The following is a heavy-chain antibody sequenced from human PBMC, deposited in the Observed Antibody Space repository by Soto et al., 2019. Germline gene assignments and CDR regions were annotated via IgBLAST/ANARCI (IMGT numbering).Heavy chain of an antibody. J-gene: IGHJ6*02. CDR1: GYTFTGYY. D-gene: IGHD2-15*01. V-gene: IGHV1-2*04. CDR2: INPNSGGT. Sequence: EASVKVSCKASGYTFTGYYMHWVRQAPGQGLEWMGWINPNSGGTNYAQKFQGWVTMTRDTSISTAYMELSRLRSDDTAVYYCARGVVAATYYYYGMDVWGQGTTDTVSS. CDR3: ARGVVAATYYYYGMDV.